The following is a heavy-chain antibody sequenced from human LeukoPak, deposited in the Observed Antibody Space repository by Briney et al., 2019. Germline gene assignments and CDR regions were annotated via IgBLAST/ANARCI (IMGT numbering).Heavy chain of an antibody. D-gene: IGHD6-19*01. V-gene: IGHV3-23*01. CDR3: AKTTAGYSSGRYPGWPVDY. CDR2: ISGSGGST. CDR1: GFTFGSYA. Sequence: PGGSLRLPYAASGFTFGSYAMYWVRQAPGKGLEWVSGISGSGGSTFYADSVKGRFTISRDNSENTVYLQMNSLRADDTAVYYCAKTTAGYSSGRYPGWPVDYWGQGTLVTVSS. J-gene: IGHJ4*02.